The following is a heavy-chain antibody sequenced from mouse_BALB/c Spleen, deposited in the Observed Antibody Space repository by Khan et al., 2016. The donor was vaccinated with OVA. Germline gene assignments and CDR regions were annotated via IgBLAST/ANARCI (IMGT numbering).Heavy chain of an antibody. CDR2: ISYSGST. D-gene: IGHD1-1*01. V-gene: IGHV3-2*02. CDR1: GYSITSGYA. CDR3: ARKNYYGYAMDY. Sequence: EVQLLESGPGLVKPSQSLSLTCTVTGYSITSGYAWNWIRQFPGNKLEWMGYISYSGSTSYNPSLRSRISITRDTSKNQFFLQLNSVTTEDTATFYCARKNYYGYAMDYWGQGTSVNVSS. J-gene: IGHJ4*01.